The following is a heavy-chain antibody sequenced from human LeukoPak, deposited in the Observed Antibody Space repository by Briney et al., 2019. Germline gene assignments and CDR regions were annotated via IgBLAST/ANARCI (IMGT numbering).Heavy chain of an antibody. CDR2: IYYSGST. D-gene: IGHD3-10*01. CDR3: ARGQKLWFGELLNWFDP. J-gene: IGHJ5*02. CDR1: GGSISSSSYF. Sequence: SETLSLTCTVSGGSISSSSYFWGWIRQPPGKELEWIGSIYYSGSTNYNPSLKSRVTISVDTSKNQFSLKLSSVTAADTAVYYCARGQKLWFGELLNWFDPWGQGTLVTVSS. V-gene: IGHV4-39*07.